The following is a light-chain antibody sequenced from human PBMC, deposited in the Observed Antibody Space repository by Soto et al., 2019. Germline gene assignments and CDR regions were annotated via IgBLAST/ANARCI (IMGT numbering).Light chain of an antibody. CDR3: QQYSNFAT. Sequence: DIHMTQXXXPXXXXXXXXIXLTXRASQNIGTSLAWYQQEPGRAPKVLIYDVSTLERGVPSRFSGSQFGSEFTLTISGLQPDDFATYYCQQYSNFATFGQGTKVDI. J-gene: IGKJ1*01. V-gene: IGKV1-5*01. CDR1: QNIGTS. CDR2: DVS.